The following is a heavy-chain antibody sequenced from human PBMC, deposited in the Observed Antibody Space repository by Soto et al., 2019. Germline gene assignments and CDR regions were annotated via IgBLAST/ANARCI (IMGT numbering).Heavy chain of an antibody. D-gene: IGHD5-18*01. CDR1: GGSFSGYY. J-gene: IGHJ4*02. V-gene: IGHV4-34*01. CDR2: INHSGST. Sequence: SETLSLTCAVYGGSFSGYYWSWIRQPPGKGLEWIGEINHSGSTNYNPSLKSRVTISVDTSKNQFSLKLSSVTAADTAVYYCARSWIQLWLNYWGQGTLVTVSS. CDR3: ARSWIQLWLNY.